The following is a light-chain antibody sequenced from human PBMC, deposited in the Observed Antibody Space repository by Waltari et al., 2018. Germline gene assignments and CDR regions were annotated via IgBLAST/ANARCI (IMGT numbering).Light chain of an antibody. Sequence: EIVLTQSPGTLSLSPGERATLSCRASQSVSRALRTLAWYQQKPGQAPRLLIYDASTRAPGIPDRVSGSGSGTDFSLTISRLEPDDFAVYYCQRYGTLPATFGLGTKVEIK. J-gene: IGKJ1*01. CDR3: QRYGTLPAT. CDR2: DAS. V-gene: IGKV3-20*01. CDR1: QSVSRALRT.